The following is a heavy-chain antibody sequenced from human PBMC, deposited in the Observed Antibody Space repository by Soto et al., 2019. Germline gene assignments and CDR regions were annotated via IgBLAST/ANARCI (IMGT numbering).Heavy chain of an antibody. D-gene: IGHD1-26*01. CDR2: SSANNGNT. Sequence: QVQLVQSGAEVKKPGASVKVSCKASGYTFTSYGISWVRQAPGQGLEWMGWSSANNGNTNYEQKLQGRVTMTTDTSPSTDYMELRSLRSDDTAVYYCASDRGSYALDYWGQGTLVTVSS. CDR3: ASDRGSYALDY. V-gene: IGHV1-18*01. CDR1: GYTFTSYG. J-gene: IGHJ4*02.